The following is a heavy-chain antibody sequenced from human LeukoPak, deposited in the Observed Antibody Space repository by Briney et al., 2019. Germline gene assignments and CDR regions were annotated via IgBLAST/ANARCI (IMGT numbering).Heavy chain of an antibody. Sequence: GASVKVSCKASGYTXSSYYMHWVRQAPGQGLEWMGIVNPSGGGTSYAQKFQGRVTMTSDTSTSTVFMQLSSLRSEDTAVYYCARDRVVYSSGWDETNYFDYWGQGTLVTVSS. J-gene: IGHJ4*02. CDR3: ARDRVVYSSGWDETNYFDY. V-gene: IGHV1-46*01. CDR2: VNPSGGGT. D-gene: IGHD6-19*01. CDR1: GYTXSSYY.